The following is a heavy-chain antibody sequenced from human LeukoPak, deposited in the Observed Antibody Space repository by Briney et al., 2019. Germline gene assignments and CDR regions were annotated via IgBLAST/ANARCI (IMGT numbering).Heavy chain of an antibody. Sequence: SVKVSCKASGGTFSSYAISWVRQAAGQGLEWRGRIIPILGIANYAQKFQGRVTITADKSTSTAYMELSSLRSEDTAVYYCAREGGSGSYHDQTLDYWGQGTLVTVSS. J-gene: IGHJ4*02. CDR3: AREGGSGSYHDQTLDY. CDR2: IIPILGIA. CDR1: GGTFSSYA. V-gene: IGHV1-69*04. D-gene: IGHD3-10*01.